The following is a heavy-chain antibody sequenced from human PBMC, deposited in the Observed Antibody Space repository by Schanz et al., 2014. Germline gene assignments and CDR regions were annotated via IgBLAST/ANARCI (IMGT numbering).Heavy chain of an antibody. V-gene: IGHV3-30*02. CDR2: IRYDGSNK. CDR3: ASFGEFLCFDY. CDR1: GFTFSSYG. D-gene: IGHD3-10*01. J-gene: IGHJ4*02. Sequence: QVQLVESGGGVVQPGGSLRLSCAASGFTFSSYGMHWVRQAPGKGLEWVAFIRYDGSNKYYADSVKGRFTISRDNSKNSLYLQMHSLRAEDTAVYYCASFGEFLCFDYWGQGTLVTVSS.